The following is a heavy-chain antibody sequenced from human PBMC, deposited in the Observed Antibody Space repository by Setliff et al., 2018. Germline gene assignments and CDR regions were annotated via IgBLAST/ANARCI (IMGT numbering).Heavy chain of an antibody. V-gene: IGHV4-4*07. D-gene: IGHD6-19*01. CDR2: IYIGGSA. J-gene: IGHJ6*03. Sequence: SETLSLTCTVSGGSISSYYWSWIRQPAGKGLEWNGHIYIGGSANYNPTLKSRVTMSIDTSKHQFSLKLNSGTAADMAVYSCAREQWLDPPGYYYMDVWAKGTTVTVSS. CDR3: AREQWLDPPGYYYMDV. CDR1: GGSISSYY.